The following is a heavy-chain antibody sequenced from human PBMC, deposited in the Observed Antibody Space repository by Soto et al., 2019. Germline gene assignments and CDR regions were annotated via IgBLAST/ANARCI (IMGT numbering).Heavy chain of an antibody. V-gene: IGHV3-33*01. CDR1: GFTFSSYG. CDR2: ILYDGSNK. Sequence: QVQLVESGGGVVQPGRSLRLSCAASGFTFSSYGMHWVRQAPGKGPEWVAVILYDGSNKYYADSVKGRFTISRENSKNTLYLEMNSLRAEDTAVYYCARDDDYGDNGLDYWGQGTLVTVSS. D-gene: IGHD4-17*01. CDR3: ARDDDYGDNGLDY. J-gene: IGHJ4*02.